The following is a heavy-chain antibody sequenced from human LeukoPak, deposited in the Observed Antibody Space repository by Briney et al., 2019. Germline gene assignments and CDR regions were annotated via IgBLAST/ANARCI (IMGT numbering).Heavy chain of an antibody. J-gene: IGHJ4*02. V-gene: IGHV3-11*04. D-gene: IGHD3-3*01. Sequence: PGGSLRLSCAASGFTFSDYYMSWIRQAPGKGLEWVSFISSSGSTIYYADSVKGRFIISRDNAKNSLYLQMNSLRAENTAVYFCARGSGVVRNTPLDYWGQGTLVTVSS. CDR3: ARGSGVVRNTPLDY. CDR2: ISSSGSTI. CDR1: GFTFSDYY.